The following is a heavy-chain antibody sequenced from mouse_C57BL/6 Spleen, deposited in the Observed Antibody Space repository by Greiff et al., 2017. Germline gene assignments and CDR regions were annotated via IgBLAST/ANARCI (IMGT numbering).Heavy chain of an antibody. J-gene: IGHJ2*01. Sequence: EVHLVESGGGLVKPGGSLKLSCAASGFSFSSYAMSWVRQTPENRLEWVATISDGGSNTYSTDNVKGRFTISRDNAKNNLYLQMSHLKAEDTAMYYCARVVARGYVDYWGQGTTLTVSS. V-gene: IGHV5-4*01. CDR2: ISDGGSNT. CDR1: GFSFSSYA. CDR3: ARVVARGYVDY. D-gene: IGHD1-1*02.